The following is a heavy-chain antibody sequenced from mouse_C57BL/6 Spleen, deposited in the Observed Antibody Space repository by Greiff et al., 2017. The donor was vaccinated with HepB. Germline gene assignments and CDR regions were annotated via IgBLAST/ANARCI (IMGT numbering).Heavy chain of an antibody. CDR2: IHPNSGST. D-gene: IGHD1-1*01. CDR1: GYTFTSYW. Sequence: QVQLQQPGAELVKPGASVKLSCKASGYTFTSYWMHWVKQRPGQGLEWIGMIHPNSGSTNYNEKFKSKATLTVDKSSSTAYMQLSSLTSEDSAVYYCARDDYYYGSSGPPFDYWGQGTTLTVSS. V-gene: IGHV1-64*01. CDR3: ARDDYYYGSSGPPFDY. J-gene: IGHJ2*01.